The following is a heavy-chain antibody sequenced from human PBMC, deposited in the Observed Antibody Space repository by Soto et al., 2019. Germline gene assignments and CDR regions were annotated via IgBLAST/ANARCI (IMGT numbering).Heavy chain of an antibody. CDR3: AADHYDFWSGYDYGMDV. CDR2: IVVGSGNT. D-gene: IGHD3-3*01. J-gene: IGHJ6*02. V-gene: IGHV1-58*01. Sequence: RLEWIGWIVVGSGNTNYAQKFQERVTITRDMSTSTAYMELSSLRSEDTAVYYCAADHYDFWSGYDYGMDVRRHGTTVIVFS.